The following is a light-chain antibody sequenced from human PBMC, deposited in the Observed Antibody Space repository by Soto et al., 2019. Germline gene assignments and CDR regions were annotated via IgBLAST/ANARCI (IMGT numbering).Light chain of an antibody. CDR3: AAWDDSLNGVV. J-gene: IGLJ3*02. Sequence: QSVLTQPPSASGTPGQTVTISCSGSTSNVGSNTVNWYQQLPGAAPKLLIFSNSQRPSGVPDRFSGSKSGTSASLAISGLQSEDEAHYYCAAWDDSLNGVVFGGWTKLTVL. CDR1: TSNVGSNT. CDR2: SNS. V-gene: IGLV1-44*01.